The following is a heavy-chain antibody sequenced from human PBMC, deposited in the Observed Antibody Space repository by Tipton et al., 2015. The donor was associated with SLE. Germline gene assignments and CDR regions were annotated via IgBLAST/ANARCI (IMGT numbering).Heavy chain of an antibody. V-gene: IGHV4-34*01. Sequence: TLSLTCAVYGGFFSGYSWIWIRQPPGKGLEWIGEINHGGGINYNPSLKSRVTISVDTSKNQFSLNLSSVTAADTAVYYCARGPWTEYFQYWGQGTLVTVSS. D-gene: IGHD5-12*01. CDR3: ARGPWTEYFQY. J-gene: IGHJ1*01. CDR1: GGFFSGYS. CDR2: INHGGGI.